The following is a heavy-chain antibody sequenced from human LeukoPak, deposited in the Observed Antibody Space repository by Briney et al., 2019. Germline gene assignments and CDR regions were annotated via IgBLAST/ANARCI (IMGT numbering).Heavy chain of an antibody. V-gene: IGHV1-18*01. D-gene: IGHD3-3*01. Sequence: GASVKVSCKASGYTFTSYGISWVRQAPGQGLEWMGWISAYNGNTNYAQKLQGRVTMTTDTSTSTAYMELRSLRSGDTAVYYCARVRMDDFWSGYYLEYYFDYWGQGTLVTVSS. CDR2: ISAYNGNT. CDR3: ARVRMDDFWSGYYLEYYFDY. CDR1: GYTFTSYG. J-gene: IGHJ4*02.